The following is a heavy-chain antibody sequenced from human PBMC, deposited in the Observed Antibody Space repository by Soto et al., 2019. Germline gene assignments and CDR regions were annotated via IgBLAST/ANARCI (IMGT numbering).Heavy chain of an antibody. CDR2: IWCDGTKE. Sequence: QVPLVESGGGVVQPGRSLRLSCAASGLTFSNYGMHWVRQAPGKGLEWVAVIWCDGTKEYYADSVEGRFTISRDNSRNTLYLQMNSLRPEDTGVYYCAIWGGRHSIAFFFSGPFDYWGQGTLVTVSS. D-gene: IGHD3-16*01. V-gene: IGHV3-33*08. CDR3: AIWGGRHSIAFFFSGPFDY. J-gene: IGHJ4*02. CDR1: GLTFSNYG.